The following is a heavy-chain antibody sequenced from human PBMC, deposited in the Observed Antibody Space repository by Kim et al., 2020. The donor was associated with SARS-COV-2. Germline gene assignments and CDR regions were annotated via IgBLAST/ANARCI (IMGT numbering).Heavy chain of an antibody. D-gene: IGHD3-22*01. V-gene: IGHV6-1*01. CDR2: TYYRSKWYN. J-gene: IGHJ4*02. Sequence: SQTLSLTCAISGDSVSSNSAAWNWIRQSPSRGLEWLGRTYYRSKWYNDYAVSVKSRITINPDTSKNQFSLQLNSVTPEDTAVYYCARDGGVYYYDSSGYFYFDYWGQGTLVTVSS. CDR3: ARDGGVYYYDSSGYFYFDY. CDR1: GDSVSSNSAA.